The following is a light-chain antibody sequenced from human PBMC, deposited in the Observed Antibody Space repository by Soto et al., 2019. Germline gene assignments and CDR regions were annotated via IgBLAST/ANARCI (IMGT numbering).Light chain of an antibody. V-gene: IGKV3-20*01. CDR3: QQYGSSGT. CDR1: QSVSNNY. CDR2: GAS. J-gene: IGKJ1*01. Sequence: EIVLTQSPGTLSLSPGERATLSCRASQSVSNNYLAWYQQKPGQAPRLLIYGASNRATGIPDRISGSGSGTDFTLTISRLAPDDFAVYYCQQYGSSGTFGQGTKVEIK.